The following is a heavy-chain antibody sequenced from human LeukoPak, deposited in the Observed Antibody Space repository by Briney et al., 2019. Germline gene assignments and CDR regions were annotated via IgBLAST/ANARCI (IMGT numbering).Heavy chain of an antibody. CDR1: GFTFSTFA. Sequence: PGGSLRLPCAAPGFTFSTFAMIWVRQAPGKGLEWVSAISGSGRDTYYADSVKGRFTISRDNTKNTLYLQMNSLRAEDTAVYYCAKIRAVDSSGYYKYYFDYWGQGTLVTVSS. CDR2: ISGSGRDT. J-gene: IGHJ4*02. CDR3: AKIRAVDSSGYYKYYFDY. D-gene: IGHD3-22*01. V-gene: IGHV3-23*01.